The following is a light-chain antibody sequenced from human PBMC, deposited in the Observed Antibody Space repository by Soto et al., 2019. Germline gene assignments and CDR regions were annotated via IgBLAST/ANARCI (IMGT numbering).Light chain of an antibody. CDR1: QGISIS. Sequence: DIRMTQSPSAISASLGDRVTITCRASQGISISLAWFQQQPGKVPQRLIYAASSLQSGVPSRFSGSGSVTEFTLTISSLQPEDSATYYCLQHNSYPNTFGHGTKVAIK. CDR3: LQHNSYPNT. CDR2: AAS. J-gene: IGKJ2*01. V-gene: IGKV1-17*03.